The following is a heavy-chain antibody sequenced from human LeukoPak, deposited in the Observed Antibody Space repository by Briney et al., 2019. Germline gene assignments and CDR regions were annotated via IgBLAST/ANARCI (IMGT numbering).Heavy chain of an antibody. D-gene: IGHD5-12*01. Sequence: GGSLRLSCAASGFTFSSYSMNWVRQAPGKGLEWVSSISSSSSYIYYADSVQGRFTISRDNSKNTLYLQMNSLRTEDTAVYYCARGRNLVATSGYFDYWGQGTLVTVSS. CDR3: ARGRNLVATSGYFDY. V-gene: IGHV3-21*01. CDR1: GFTFSSYS. J-gene: IGHJ4*02. CDR2: ISSSSSYI.